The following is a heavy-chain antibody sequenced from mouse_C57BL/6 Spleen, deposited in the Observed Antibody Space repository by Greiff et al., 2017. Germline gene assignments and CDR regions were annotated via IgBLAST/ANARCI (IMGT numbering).Heavy chain of an antibody. CDR2: INPGSGGT. CDR3: AREIYGSIPFAY. D-gene: IGHD1-1*01. CDR1: GYAFTKYL. V-gene: IGHV1-54*01. Sequence: VQLQQSGAELVRPGTSVKVSCKASGYAFTKYLIEWVKQRPGQGLEWIGVINPGSGGTNYNEKFKGQATLTADKSSSTSYMQLSSLTSEDSAVYFCAREIYGSIPFAYWGQGTLVTVSA. J-gene: IGHJ3*01.